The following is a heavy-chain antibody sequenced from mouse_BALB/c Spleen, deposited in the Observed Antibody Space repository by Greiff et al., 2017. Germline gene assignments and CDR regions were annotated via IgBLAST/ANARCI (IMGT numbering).Heavy chain of an antibody. CDR1: GYTFTDYE. Sequence: QVQLQQSGAELVRPGASVTLSCKASGYTFTDYEMHWVKQTPVHGLEWIGAIDPETGGTAYNQKFKGKATLTADKSSSTAYMELRSMTSEDSAVYYCTRGGDGYPFAYWGQGTLVTVSA. CDR3: TRGGDGYPFAY. J-gene: IGHJ3*01. CDR2: IDPETGGT. D-gene: IGHD2-3*01. V-gene: IGHV1-15*01.